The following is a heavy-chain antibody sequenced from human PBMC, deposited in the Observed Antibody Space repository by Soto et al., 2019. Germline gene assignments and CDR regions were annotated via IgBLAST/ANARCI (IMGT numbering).Heavy chain of an antibody. CDR3: ASERIVVVPAAIMVYYYYGMDV. CDR2: IYPSGST. J-gene: IGHJ6*02. D-gene: IGHD2-2*02. V-gene: IGHV4-4*02. Sequence: SETLSLTCAVSGGSISSSNWWSWVRQPPGKGLEWIGEIYPSGSTNYNPSLKSRVTISGDKSKNQFSLKLSSVTAADTAVYYCASERIVVVPAAIMVYYYYGMDVWGQGTTVTVSS. CDR1: GGSISSSNW.